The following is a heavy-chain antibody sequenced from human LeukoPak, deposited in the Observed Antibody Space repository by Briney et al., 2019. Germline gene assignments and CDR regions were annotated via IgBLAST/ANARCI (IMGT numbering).Heavy chain of an antibody. V-gene: IGHV4-38-2*02. CDR3: ARSGGPVVTTDAFDI. CDR1: GYSISSGYY. Sequence: SETLSLTCTVSGYSISSGYYWSWIRQPPGKGLEWIGEINHSGSTNYNPSLKSRVTISVDTSKNQFSLKLSSVTAADTAVYYCARSGGPVVTTDAFDIWGQGTMVTVSS. D-gene: IGHD3-22*01. CDR2: INHSGST. J-gene: IGHJ3*02.